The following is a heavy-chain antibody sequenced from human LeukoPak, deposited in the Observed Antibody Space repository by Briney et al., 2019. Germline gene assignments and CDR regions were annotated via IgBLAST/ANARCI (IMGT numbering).Heavy chain of an antibody. D-gene: IGHD3-10*01. Sequence: GGSLRLSCVASGFTVSSNYMSWVRQAPGKGLEWVSVIYSGGSTYYADSVKGRFTISRDNSKNTLYLQMNSLRAEDTAVYYCASGSGSYRTPYYYMDVWGTGTTATVSS. CDR2: IYSGGST. CDR1: GFTVSSNY. CDR3: ASGSGSYRTPYYYMDV. V-gene: IGHV3-53*01. J-gene: IGHJ6*03.